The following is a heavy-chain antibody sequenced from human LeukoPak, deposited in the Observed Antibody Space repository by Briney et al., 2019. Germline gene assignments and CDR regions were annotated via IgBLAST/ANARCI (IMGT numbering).Heavy chain of an antibody. Sequence: GVSLRLSCAASGFTFRSYAMRWVRQAPGKGLEWVSAISGSGGSTYYADSVKGGFTISRDNSKNTLYLQRNSLRAEDTAVYYCAKDRDYDILTGYYTIQEYWGQGTLVTVSS. D-gene: IGHD3-9*01. CDR1: GFTFRSYA. CDR2: ISGSGGST. V-gene: IGHV3-23*01. J-gene: IGHJ4*02. CDR3: AKDRDYDILTGYYTIQEY.